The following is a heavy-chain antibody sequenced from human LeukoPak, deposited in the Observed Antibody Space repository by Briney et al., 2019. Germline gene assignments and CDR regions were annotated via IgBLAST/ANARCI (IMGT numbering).Heavy chain of an antibody. Sequence: PGGSLRLSCSASGFTLSSFAMHWVRQAPGKRLDYISSISSNGESTYYADSVKGRFTISRDNSKNTLYLQMSSLRTEDTAVYWCVKSAINYGANWFDPWGQGTLVTVSS. J-gene: IGHJ5*02. CDR3: VKSAINYGANWFDP. CDR1: GFTLSSFA. D-gene: IGHD4/OR15-4a*01. V-gene: IGHV3-64D*09. CDR2: ISSNGEST.